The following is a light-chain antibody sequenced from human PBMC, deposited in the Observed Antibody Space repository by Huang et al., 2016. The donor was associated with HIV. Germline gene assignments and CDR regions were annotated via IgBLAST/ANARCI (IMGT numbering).Light chain of an antibody. J-gene: IGKJ4*01. V-gene: IGKV3-11*01. CDR1: QRVSSY. Sequence: EIVLTQSPATLSLSPGERATLSCRASQRVSSYVAWYQQKPGQAPRRLIYDASNRATGIAARFSGSGCGTDFTLTISSLEPDDFEVYYCQQRSNWLSFGGGTRVEIK. CDR2: DAS. CDR3: QQRSNWLS.